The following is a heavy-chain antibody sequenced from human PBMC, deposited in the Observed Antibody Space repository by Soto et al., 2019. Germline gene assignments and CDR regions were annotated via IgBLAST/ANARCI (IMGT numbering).Heavy chain of an antibody. Sequence: SETLSLTCAVSGYSISSGYYWGWIRQPPGKGLEWIGSIFHSGTTYDNPSLKSRVTISVDMSKNQFSLKLSSVTAADTAVYYCARLLDDSRGYYCARRTSTSGWRHYFDFWGQGTLVTVSS. D-gene: IGHD3-22*01. V-gene: IGHV4-38-2*01. CDR2: IFHSGTT. CDR3: ARLLDDSRGYYCARRTSTSGWRHYFDF. J-gene: IGHJ4*02. CDR1: GYSISSGYY.